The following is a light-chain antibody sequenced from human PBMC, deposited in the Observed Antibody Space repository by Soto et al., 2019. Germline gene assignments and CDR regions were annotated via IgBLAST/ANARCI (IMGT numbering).Light chain of an antibody. CDR1: QGISSY. V-gene: IGKV1-9*01. CDR3: QQLNSYHLP. CDR2: AAS. J-gene: IGKJ4*01. Sequence: IQLTHSPSSLSASVGDRVTITCRASQGISSYLAWYQQKPGKAPKLLIYAASTLQSGVPSRFSGIGSGKDFTLTISRLQPEDFATYYCQQLNSYHLPIGGRTKVEIX.